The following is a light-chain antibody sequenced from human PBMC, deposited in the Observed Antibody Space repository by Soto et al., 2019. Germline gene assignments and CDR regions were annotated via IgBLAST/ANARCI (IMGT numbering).Light chain of an antibody. V-gene: IGLV2-14*01. J-gene: IGLJ3*02. Sequence: QSVLTQPASVSGSPGQSITISCTGTSSDVGGYNYVSWYQQHPGKAPKLMIYDVSNRPSGVSNRFSGSKSGNTASLTISGLQAEDEADYYCSSYTSSSLYWVFAGGTKLTVL. CDR1: SSDVGGYNY. CDR3: SSYTSSSLYWV. CDR2: DVS.